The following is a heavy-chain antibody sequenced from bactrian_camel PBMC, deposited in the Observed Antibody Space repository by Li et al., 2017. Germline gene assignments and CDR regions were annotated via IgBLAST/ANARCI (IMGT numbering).Heavy chain of an antibody. D-gene: IGHD1*01. V-gene: IGHV3S53*01. J-gene: IGHJ4*01. CDR1: TYMFRKCA. CDR2: ISAPFNT. Sequence: HVQLVESGGGSVQAGGSLKLSCTHPTYMFRKCAMGWYRQVPGKECELVSSISAPFNTYYAIFAKGRFTVSKDNHARSVYLQMDRLTPADSAVYYCAAATSCGTIGNRRGRSLRAEGQGTQVTVS.